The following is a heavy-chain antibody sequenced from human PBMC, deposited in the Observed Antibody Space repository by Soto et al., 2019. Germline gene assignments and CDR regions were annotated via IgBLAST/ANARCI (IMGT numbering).Heavy chain of an antibody. CDR1: GYSFTSYW. J-gene: IGHJ5*02. D-gene: IGHD2-15*01. CDR3: ARHSGGNNNWFDP. Sequence: SCKGSGYSFTSYWISWVRQMPGKGLEWMGRIDPSDSYTNYSPSFQGHVTISADKSISTAYLQWSSLKASDTAMYYCARHSGGNNNWFDPWGQGTLVTVS. CDR2: IDPSDSYT. V-gene: IGHV5-10-1*01.